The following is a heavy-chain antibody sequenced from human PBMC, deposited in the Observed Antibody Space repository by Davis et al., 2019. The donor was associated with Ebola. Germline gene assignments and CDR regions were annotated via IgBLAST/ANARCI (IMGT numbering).Heavy chain of an antibody. CDR1: GFTFSSYS. D-gene: IGHD3-3*01. CDR3: ARGRGRITIFGVATYYFDY. V-gene: IGHV3-48*01. Sequence: GESLKISCAASGFTFSSYSMNWVRQAPGKGLEWVSYISSSSSTIYYADSVKGRFTISRDNAKNSLYLQMNSLRAEDTAVYYCARGRGRITIFGVATYYFDYWGQGTLVTVSS. J-gene: IGHJ4*02. CDR2: ISSSSSTI.